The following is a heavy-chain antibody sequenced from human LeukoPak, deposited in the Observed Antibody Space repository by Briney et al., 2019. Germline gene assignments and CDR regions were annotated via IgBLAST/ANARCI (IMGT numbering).Heavy chain of an antibody. V-gene: IGHV3-30-3*01. J-gene: IGHJ3*01. CDR1: GFTFSSYA. CDR2: ISYDGSKR. Sequence: GGSLRLSCAASGFTFSSYAMHWVRQAPGKGLEWVAVISYDGSKRYYADSGKGRFTISRDNSKNATYLEMNSMRVEDTAIYYCTRDHYPGIARGGACNFWGQGTMVTVSS. CDR3: TRDHYPGIARGGACNF. D-gene: IGHD2/OR15-2a*01.